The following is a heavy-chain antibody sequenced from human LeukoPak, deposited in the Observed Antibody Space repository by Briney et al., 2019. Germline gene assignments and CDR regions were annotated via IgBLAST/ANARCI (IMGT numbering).Heavy chain of an antibody. J-gene: IGHJ4*02. CDR2: IYYSGST. D-gene: IGHD5-18*01. CDR3: ARHDAGGYSYGFDY. V-gene: IGHV4-39*01. CDR1: GVSISSRSYY. Sequence: SETLSLTCAVSGVSISSRSYYWGWIRQPPGKGLEWIGSIYYSGSTYYNPSLKSRVSISVDTSKNQFSLKLNSVTAADTAVYYCARHDAGGYSYGFDYWGQGTLVIVSS.